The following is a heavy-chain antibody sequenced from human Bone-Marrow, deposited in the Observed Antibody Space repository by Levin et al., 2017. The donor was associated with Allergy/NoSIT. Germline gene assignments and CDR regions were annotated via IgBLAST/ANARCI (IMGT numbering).Heavy chain of an antibody. CDR3: ARNPVDSGYSYGYLRYYYGMDV. V-gene: IGHV5-51*01. CDR1: GYSFSTYW. D-gene: IGHD5-18*01. CDR2: IYPRDSDT. J-gene: IGHJ6*02. Sequence: KVSCKGSGYSFSTYWIAWVRQKPGKGLEWMGIIYPRDSDTRYSPSFQGQVTISTDKSINTAYLQWTSLRASDTATYFCARNPVDSGYSYGYLRYYYGMDVWGQRDHGHRLL.